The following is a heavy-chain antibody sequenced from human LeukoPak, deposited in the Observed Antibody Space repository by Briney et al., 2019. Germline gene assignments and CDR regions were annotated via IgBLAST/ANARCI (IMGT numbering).Heavy chain of an antibody. CDR1: GFTFGSYG. CDR3: ARGYYYGTTGHFDS. V-gene: IGHV3-33*01. J-gene: IGHJ4*02. D-gene: IGHD3-22*01. CDR2: IWNGRGKK. Sequence: GGSLRLSCAASGFTFGSYGMHWVRQAPDKGLEWVAVIWNGRGKKYYADSVKGRFTISRDNSKNTLYLQMNSRRAEDTAVFYCARGYYYGTTGHFDSWGQGSLVTVSS.